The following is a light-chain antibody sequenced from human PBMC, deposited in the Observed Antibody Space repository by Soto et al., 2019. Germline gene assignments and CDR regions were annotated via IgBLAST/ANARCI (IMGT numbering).Light chain of an antibody. CDR2: EVS. CDR1: SSDVGSYDY. CDR3: SSYRGASTGL. Sequence: QSVLTQPASVSGSPGQSITISCSGTSSDVGSYDYVSWYQQHPGKAPKLLIYEVSNRPSGVSNRFSASKSGNTASLTISGLQAEDEADYHCSSYRGASTGLFGTGTKLTVL. V-gene: IGLV2-14*01. J-gene: IGLJ1*01.